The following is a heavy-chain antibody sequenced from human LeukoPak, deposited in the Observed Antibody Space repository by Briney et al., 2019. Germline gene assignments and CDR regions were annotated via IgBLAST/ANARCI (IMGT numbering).Heavy chain of an antibody. CDR2: INPNSGGT. Sequence: GASVKVSCKASGYTFTGYYMHWVRQAPGQGLEWMGWINPNSGGTNYAQKFQGRVTMTRDTSISTAYMELSRLRSDDTAVYYCARGAGATLYYYYYYMDVWGKGTTVTVS. CDR3: ARGAGATLYYYYYYMDV. CDR1: GYTFTGYY. J-gene: IGHJ6*03. D-gene: IGHD1-26*01. V-gene: IGHV1-2*02.